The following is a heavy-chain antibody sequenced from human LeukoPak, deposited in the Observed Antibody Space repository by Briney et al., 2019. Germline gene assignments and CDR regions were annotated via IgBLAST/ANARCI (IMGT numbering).Heavy chain of an antibody. Sequence: ASVIVSCKASGYTFTTYEIHWVRQAPGQGLEWVGWINPKNGGSNYAQKFQGRVTMTRDRSISTAYMELSRLTSDDTAVYYCARASFWESPINWFAPWGQGTLVTVSS. CDR3: ARASFWESPINWFAP. V-gene: IGHV1-2*02. CDR1: GYTFTTYE. J-gene: IGHJ5*02. D-gene: IGHD3-16*01. CDR2: INPKNGGS.